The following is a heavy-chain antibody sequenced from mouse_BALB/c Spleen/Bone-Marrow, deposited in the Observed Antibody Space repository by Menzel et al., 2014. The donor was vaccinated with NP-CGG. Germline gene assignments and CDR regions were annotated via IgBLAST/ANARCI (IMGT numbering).Heavy chain of an antibody. J-gene: IGHJ3*01. CDR3: GSGRNYYGSNSFAY. V-gene: IGHV1S137*01. CDR1: GYTFTDYA. D-gene: IGHD1-1*01. CDR2: IRTYSGNT. Sequence: QVQLQQSGPELVRPGFSVKISCKGSGYTFTDYAMHWVKQSHAKSLEWIGVIRTYSGNTNYNQKFKGKATMTVDKSSSSSYMDLARFTSEDSAIYYYGSGRNYYGSNSFAYWGQGTLVTVSA.